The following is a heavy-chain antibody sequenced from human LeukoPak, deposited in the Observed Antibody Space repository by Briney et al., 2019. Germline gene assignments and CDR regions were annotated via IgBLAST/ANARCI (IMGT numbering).Heavy chain of an antibody. J-gene: IGHJ6*04. CDR1: GFTLSNNW. V-gene: IGHV3-74*01. Sequence: QPGGSQRLSCAASGFTLSNNWMHWVRQTPGNGLVWVSRINSDGRTTSYADSVKGRFTISRDNAKNTVYLQMNSLRAEDTAVYYCASLPLWGKGTTVTVSS. CDR3: ASLPL. CDR2: INSDGRTT.